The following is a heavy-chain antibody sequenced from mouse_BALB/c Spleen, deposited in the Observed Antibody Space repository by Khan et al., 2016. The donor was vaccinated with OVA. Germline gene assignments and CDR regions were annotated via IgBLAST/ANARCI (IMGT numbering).Heavy chain of an antibody. V-gene: IGHV2-9*02. J-gene: IGHJ2*01. CDR3: ARMDDI. Sequence: QVQLKQSGPGLVAPSQTLSISCTVSGFSLTSYGVHWVRQSPGKGLEWLGVIGAGGSTTYYSALMSRQSISKDNSKSQVFLQMNSLQTDDTAMYYCARMDDIWGQGTTLTVSS. CDR2: IGAGGST. CDR1: GFSLTSYG. D-gene: IGHD1-3*01.